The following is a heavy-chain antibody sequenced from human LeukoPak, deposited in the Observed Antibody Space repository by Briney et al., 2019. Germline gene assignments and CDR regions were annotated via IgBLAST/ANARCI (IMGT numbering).Heavy chain of an antibody. J-gene: IGHJ6*03. CDR2: ITHSGST. CDR3: ARGPYRVGPAPRGYYYYYIDV. CDR1: GGSFNGYY. V-gene: IGHV4-34*01. Sequence: SETLSLTCAIYGGSFNGYYWSWIRQPPGKGLEWIGEITHSGSTNQNPSLESRVTISGDSSTNQFSLNLTSVTAADTAVYYCARGPYRVGPAPRGYYYYYIDVWGKGTTVTVSS. D-gene: IGHD2-15*01.